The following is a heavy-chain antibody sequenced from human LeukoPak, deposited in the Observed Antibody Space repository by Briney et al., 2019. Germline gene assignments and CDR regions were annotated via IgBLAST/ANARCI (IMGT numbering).Heavy chain of an antibody. J-gene: IGHJ6*02. D-gene: IGHD4-17*01. CDR2: IYSGGST. CDR3: ASSTTVTVYYYGMDV. CDR1: GFTFSDYY. Sequence: GGSLRLSCAASGFTFSDYYMSWVRQAPGKGLEWVSVIYSGGSTYYADSVKGRFTISRDNSKNTLYLQMNSLRAEDTAVYYCASSTTVTVYYYGMDVWGQGTTVTVPS. V-gene: IGHV3-53*01.